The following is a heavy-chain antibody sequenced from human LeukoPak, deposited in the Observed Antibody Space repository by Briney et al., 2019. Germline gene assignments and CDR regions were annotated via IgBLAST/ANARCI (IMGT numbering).Heavy chain of an antibody. V-gene: IGHV4-61*08. CDR2: IYYSGST. Sequence: SETLSLTCTVSGGSISSGDYYWSWIRQPPGKGLEWIGYIYYSGSTNYNPSLKSRVTISVDTSKNQFSLKLSSVTAADTAVYYCARVPVDNWFDPWGQGTLVTVSS. J-gene: IGHJ5*02. D-gene: IGHD2-2*01. CDR1: GGSISSGDYY. CDR3: ARVPVDNWFDP.